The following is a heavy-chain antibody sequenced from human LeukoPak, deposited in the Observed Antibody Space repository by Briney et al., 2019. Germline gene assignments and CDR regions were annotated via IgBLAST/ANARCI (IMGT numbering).Heavy chain of an antibody. CDR1: GGSISSYY. D-gene: IGHD2-15*01. J-gene: IGHJ4*02. Sequence: SETLSLTCTVSGGSISSYYWSWIRQPPGKGLEWIGYIYYSGSTNYNPSLKSRVTISVDTSKNQFSLKLSSVTAADTAVYYCARGHGGTRRPFDYWGQGTLVTVSS. CDR2: IYYSGST. CDR3: ARGHGGTRRPFDY. V-gene: IGHV4-59*01.